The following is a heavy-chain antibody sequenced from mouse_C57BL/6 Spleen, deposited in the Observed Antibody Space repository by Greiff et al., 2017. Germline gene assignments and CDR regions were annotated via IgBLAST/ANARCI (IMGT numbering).Heavy chain of an antibody. CDR2: INPSTGGT. D-gene: IGHD1-1*01. V-gene: IGHV1-42*01. CDR3: ARPLYYGSSFDY. J-gene: IGHJ2*01. Sequence: EVQLQQSGPELVKPGASVKISCKASGYSFTGYYMNWVKQSPEKSLEWIGEINPSTGGTTYNQKFKAKATLTVDKSSSTAYMQLKSLTSEDSAVYYCARPLYYGSSFDYWGQGTTLTVSS. CDR1: GYSFTGYY.